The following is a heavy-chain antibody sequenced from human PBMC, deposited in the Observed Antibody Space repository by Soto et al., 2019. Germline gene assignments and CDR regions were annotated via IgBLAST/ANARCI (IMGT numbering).Heavy chain of an antibody. J-gene: IGHJ6*03. Sequence: ASVKVSCKASGYTFTSYGIGWVRQAPGQGLEWMGWISAYNGNTNYAQKLQGRVTMTTDTSTSTAYMELRSLRSDDTAVYYCARDRGYCSSTSCHLADYMDVWGKGTTVTVSS. CDR1: GYTFTSYG. CDR2: ISAYNGNT. CDR3: ARDRGYCSSTSCHLADYMDV. V-gene: IGHV1-18*01. D-gene: IGHD2-2*01.